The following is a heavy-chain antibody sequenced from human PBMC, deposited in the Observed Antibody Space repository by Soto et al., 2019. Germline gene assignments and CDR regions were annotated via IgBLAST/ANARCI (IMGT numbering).Heavy chain of an antibody. Sequence: QLQLQESGPGLVKPSETLSLTCTVSGGSISSSSYYWGWIRQPPGKGLEWIGSIYYSGSTYYNPSLKSQVTISVDTSKNQFSLKLSSVTAADTAVYYCARLRDRITMVRGVRYFDYWGQGTLVTVSS. D-gene: IGHD3-10*01. CDR2: IYYSGST. CDR1: GGSISSSSYY. J-gene: IGHJ4*02. CDR3: ARLRDRITMVRGVRYFDY. V-gene: IGHV4-39*01.